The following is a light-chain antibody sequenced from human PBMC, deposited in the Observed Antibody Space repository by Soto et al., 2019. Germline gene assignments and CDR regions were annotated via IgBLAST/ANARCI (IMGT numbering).Light chain of an antibody. V-gene: IGLV2-23*02. CDR3: CSYAGSSTVV. CDR1: SGEVGSYYL. J-gene: IGLJ2*01. Sequence: QSALTQSASVSGSPGQSITISGTGTSGEVGSYYLVSWYQQHPGKAPKLMIYEVSKRPSGVSNRFSGSKSGNTASLTISGLQAEDEADYYCCSYAGSSTVVFGGGTKLTVL. CDR2: EVS.